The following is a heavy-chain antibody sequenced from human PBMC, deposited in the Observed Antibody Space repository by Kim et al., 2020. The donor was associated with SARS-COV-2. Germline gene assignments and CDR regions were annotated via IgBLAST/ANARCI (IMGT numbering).Heavy chain of an antibody. V-gene: IGHV1-2*02. J-gene: IGHJ4*02. Sequence: NPHSSGQNYAQKLQGRVTMTRDTAISTAYMELSRLRSDDTAVYYCARAWDYWGQGTLVTVSS. CDR3: ARAWDY. CDR2: NPHSSGQ.